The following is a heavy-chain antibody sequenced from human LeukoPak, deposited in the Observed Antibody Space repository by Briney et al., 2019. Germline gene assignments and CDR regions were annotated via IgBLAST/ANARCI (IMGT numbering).Heavy chain of an antibody. D-gene: IGHD3-22*01. CDR2: ISYDGSNK. V-gene: IGHV3-30-3*01. CDR1: GFTFSSYA. J-gene: IGHJ5*02. Sequence: GRSLRLSCAASGFTFSSYAMHWVRQAPGKGLEWVAVISYDGSNKYYADSVKGRFTISRDNSENTLYLQMNSLRAEDTAVYYCARVLSGSWDWFDPWGQGTLVTVSS. CDR3: ARVLSGSWDWFDP.